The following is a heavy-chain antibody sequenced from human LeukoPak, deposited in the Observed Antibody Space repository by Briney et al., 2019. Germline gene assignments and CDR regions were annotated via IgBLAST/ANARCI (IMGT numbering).Heavy chain of an antibody. CDR2: VFHNGSP. Sequence: SETLSLTCTVSGGSISSSSWWSWVRQPPGKGLEWIGEVFHNGSPNYNPSFRGRVTILADKSKNQFSLNLGSLTAADTAIYYCARDPNIVSTVTLRAFDIWGQGTMVSVSS. CDR1: GGSISSSSW. D-gene: IGHD5/OR15-5a*01. V-gene: IGHV4-4*02. J-gene: IGHJ3*02. CDR3: ARDPNIVSTVTLRAFDI.